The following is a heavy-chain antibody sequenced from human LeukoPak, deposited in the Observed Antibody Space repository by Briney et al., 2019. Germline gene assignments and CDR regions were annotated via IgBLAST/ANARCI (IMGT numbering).Heavy chain of an antibody. CDR2: ISGSGGST. J-gene: IGHJ4*02. V-gene: IGHV3-23*01. CDR3: AKDGYRGIAVALIYFDY. D-gene: IGHD6-19*01. CDR1: GFTFSSYA. Sequence: PGGSLRLSCAASGFTFSSYAMSWVRQAPGKGLEWVSAISGSGGSTYYADSVKGRFTISRDNSKNTLYLQMNSLRAEDTAVYYCAKDGYRGIAVALIYFDYWAREPWSPSPQ.